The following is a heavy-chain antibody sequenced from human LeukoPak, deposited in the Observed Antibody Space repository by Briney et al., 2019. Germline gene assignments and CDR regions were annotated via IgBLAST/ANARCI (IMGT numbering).Heavy chain of an antibody. D-gene: IGHD3-22*01. CDR2: IYTSGST. Sequence: PSETLSLTCTVSGGSIGSYYWSWIRQPAGKGLEWIGRIYTSGSTNYNPSLKSRVTMSVDTSKNQFSLKLSSVTAADTAVYYCARETYYYDSSGNPTLDYWGQGTLVTVSS. J-gene: IGHJ4*02. CDR1: GGSIGSYY. V-gene: IGHV4-4*07. CDR3: ARETYYYDSSGNPTLDY.